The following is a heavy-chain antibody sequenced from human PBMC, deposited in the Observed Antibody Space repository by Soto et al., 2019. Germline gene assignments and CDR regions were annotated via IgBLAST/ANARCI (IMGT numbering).Heavy chain of an antibody. CDR2: IKQDGSEK. CDR3: AREIHDYSNYGFRVYYYYGMDV. Sequence: GGSLRLSCAASGFTFSSYWMSWVSQAPGKGLEWVANIKQDGSEKYYVDSVKGRFTISRDNAKNSLYLQMNSLRAEDTAVYYCAREIHDYSNYGFRVYYYYGMDVWGQGTTVTVSS. D-gene: IGHD4-4*01. J-gene: IGHJ6*02. V-gene: IGHV3-7*01. CDR1: GFTFSSYW.